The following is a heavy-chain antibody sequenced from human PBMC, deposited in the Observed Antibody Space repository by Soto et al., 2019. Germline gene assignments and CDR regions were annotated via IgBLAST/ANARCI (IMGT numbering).Heavy chain of an antibody. V-gene: IGHV4-34*01. J-gene: IGHJ6*02. CDR1: GGSFSGYY. D-gene: IGHD3-3*01. CDR3: ARRHYDFWSGYNSPMDV. CDR2: INHSGST. Sequence: PSETLSLTCAGYGGSFSGYYWSWIRQPPGKGLEWIGEINHSGSTNYNPSLKSRVTISVDTSKNQFSLKLSSVTAADTAVYYCARRHYDFWSGYNSPMDVWGQGTTVTVSS.